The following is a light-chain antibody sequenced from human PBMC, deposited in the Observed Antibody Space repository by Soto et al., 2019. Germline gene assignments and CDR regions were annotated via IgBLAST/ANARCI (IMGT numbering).Light chain of an antibody. CDR3: QQRSNWRIT. J-gene: IGKJ5*01. Sequence: EIVVTQSPATLSLSPGERATLSCRASQSVSSYLAWYQQKPGQAPRLLIYDASNRATGIPARFSGSGSGTDFTLTISSLEFEDYAVYYCQQRSNWRITFGQGTRLEIK. V-gene: IGKV3-11*01. CDR2: DAS. CDR1: QSVSSY.